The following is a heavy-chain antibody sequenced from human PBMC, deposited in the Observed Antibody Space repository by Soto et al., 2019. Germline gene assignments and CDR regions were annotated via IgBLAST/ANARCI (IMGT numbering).Heavy chain of an antibody. D-gene: IGHD6-13*01. CDR2: FDPEDGET. J-gene: IGHJ5*02. V-gene: IGHV1-24*01. CDR1: GYTLTVLS. CDR3: ATVVAAAGTWWFGP. Sequence: SVRVFCKAAGYTLTVLSMHWVRQAPGKGLEWMGGFDPEDGETIYAQKFQGRVTMTEDTSTDTAYMELSSLRSEDTAVYYCATVVAAAGTWWFGPWGQVLLLTVSS.